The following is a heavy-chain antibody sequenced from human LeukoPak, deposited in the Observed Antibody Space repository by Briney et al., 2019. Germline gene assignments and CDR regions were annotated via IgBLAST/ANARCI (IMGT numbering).Heavy chain of an antibody. D-gene: IGHD3-16*01. CDR2: IYHSGST. CDR3: ARFTPQGYGWGGYNRFDP. CDR1: GGSISSSNW. Sequence: PSETLSLTCAVSGGSISSSNWWSWVRQPPGKGLEWIGEIYHSGSTNYNPSLKSRVTISVDKSKNQFSLNLTSVTAADTAVYYCARFTPQGYGWGGYNRFDPWGQGTLVTVSS. V-gene: IGHV4-4*02. J-gene: IGHJ5*02.